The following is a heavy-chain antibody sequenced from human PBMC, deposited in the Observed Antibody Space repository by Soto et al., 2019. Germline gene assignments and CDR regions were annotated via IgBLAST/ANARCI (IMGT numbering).Heavy chain of an antibody. D-gene: IGHD6-13*01. CDR3: ARGRLGSSWIDY. V-gene: IGHV3-11*06. CDR2: ISSSSSYT. J-gene: IGHJ4*02. CDR1: AFTFSDYY. Sequence: GGSLRLSCAASAFTFSDYYMSWIRQAPGKGLEWVSYISSSSSYTNYADSVKGRFTISRDNAKNSLYLQMNSLRAEDTAVYYCARGRLGSSWIDYWGQGTLVTVSS.